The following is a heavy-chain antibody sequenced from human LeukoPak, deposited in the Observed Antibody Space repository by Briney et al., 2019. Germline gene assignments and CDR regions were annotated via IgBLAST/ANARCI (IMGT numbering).Heavy chain of an antibody. D-gene: IGHD2-2*01. CDR2: ISAYNGNT. CDR1: GYTFTSYG. V-gene: IGHV1-18*01. J-gene: IGHJ5*02. CDR3: AREGVDCSSTSCYNWFDP. Sequence: ASVKVSCKASGYTFTSYGISWVRQAPGQGLEWMGWISAYNGNTNYAQKLQGRVTMTTDTSTSTAYMELRSLRSDDTAVYYCAREGVDCSSTSCYNWFDPWGQGTLVTVSS.